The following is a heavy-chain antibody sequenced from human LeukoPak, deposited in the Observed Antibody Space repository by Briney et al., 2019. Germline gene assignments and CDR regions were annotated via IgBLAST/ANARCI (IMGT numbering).Heavy chain of an antibody. Sequence: PSETLSLTCAVYGGSFSGYYWSWIRHPPGKGLEWIGEINHSGSTNYNPSLKSRVTISVDTSKNQFSLKLSSVTAADTAVYYCARGEGSTRGYDFWSGYRPYYYMDVWGKGTTVTVSS. CDR3: ARGEGSTRGYDFWSGYRPYYYMDV. CDR2: INHSGST. CDR1: GGSFSGYY. D-gene: IGHD3-3*01. V-gene: IGHV4-34*01. J-gene: IGHJ6*03.